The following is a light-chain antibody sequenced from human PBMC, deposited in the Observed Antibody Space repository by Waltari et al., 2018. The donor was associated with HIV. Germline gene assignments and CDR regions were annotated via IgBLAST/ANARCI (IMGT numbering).Light chain of an antibody. Sequence: SYDLMQPPSMSVPPGQTARITCSGNALAEKLVYWYHQESGRAPKLVVFEDSKRPSGIAGRFTGSKSGTVATLTSTGARLEDDGDDYCYSTDTSGTQRVFGGGTRLTVL. CDR1: ALAEKL. V-gene: IGLV3-10*01. J-gene: IGLJ3*02. CDR3: YSTDTSGTQRV. CDR2: EDS.